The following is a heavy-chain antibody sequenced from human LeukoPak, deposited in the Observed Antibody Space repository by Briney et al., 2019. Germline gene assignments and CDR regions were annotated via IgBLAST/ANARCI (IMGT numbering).Heavy chain of an antibody. D-gene: IGHD2-2*01. CDR1: GYTFTSYC. J-gene: IGHJ5*02. Sequence: GASAKVFCKAFGYTFTSYCISWVRQAPGQGLEGMGWISAYSDKTNYAQKLQGRVPMTKDTSTSTAYMELRSLRSDDTAVDYRARDLRYCSSTSCYWAPVGPWGQGTLVTVSS. CDR2: ISAYSDKT. CDR3: ARDLRYCSSTSCYWAPVGP. V-gene: IGHV1-18*01.